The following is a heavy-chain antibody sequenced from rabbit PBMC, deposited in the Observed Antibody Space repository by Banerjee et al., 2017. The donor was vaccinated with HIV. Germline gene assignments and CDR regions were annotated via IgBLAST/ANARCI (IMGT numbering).Heavy chain of an antibody. D-gene: IGHD3-1*01. Sequence: QEQLEESGGDLVKPEGSLTLTCTASGFSFSNKYVMCWVRQAPGKGLEWIACIYTGSSGSTWYASWAKGRFTISKTSSTTVTLQMTSLTGADTATYFCARDRADNDVYAFGLWGQGTPGHRL. CDR1: GFSFSNKYV. V-gene: IGHV1S45*01. CDR2: IYTGSSGST. J-gene: IGHJ3*01. CDR3: ARDRADNDVYAFGL.